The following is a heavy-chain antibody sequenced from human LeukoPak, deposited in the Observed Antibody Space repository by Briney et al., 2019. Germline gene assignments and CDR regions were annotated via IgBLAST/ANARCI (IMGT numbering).Heavy chain of an antibody. Sequence: GGSLRLSCAASRFTFSDYYMSWIRQAPGKGLEWVSYISSSGSTIYYADSVKGRVTISRDNAKNSLYLQMDSLRAEDTAVYYCARGAEYDGSGSYYDGNWFDPWGQGTLVTVSS. CDR1: RFTFSDYY. CDR2: ISSSGSTI. V-gene: IGHV3-11*04. CDR3: ARGAEYDGSGSYYDGNWFDP. D-gene: IGHD3-10*01. J-gene: IGHJ5*02.